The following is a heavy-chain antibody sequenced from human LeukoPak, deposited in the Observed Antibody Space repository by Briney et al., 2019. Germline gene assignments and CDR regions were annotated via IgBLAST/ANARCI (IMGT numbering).Heavy chain of an antibody. D-gene: IGHD6-6*01. J-gene: IGHJ4*02. Sequence: PSETLSLTCTVSGGSISSYYWSSIRRPPGKGLEWIGYISYSGSTNYNPSLKSRVTISGDTSKKQFSLKLTSVTAADTAVYYCARGLEQLVQPFDYWGQGTLVTVSS. CDR3: ARGLEQLVQPFDY. V-gene: IGHV4-59*01. CDR2: ISYSGST. CDR1: GGSISSYY.